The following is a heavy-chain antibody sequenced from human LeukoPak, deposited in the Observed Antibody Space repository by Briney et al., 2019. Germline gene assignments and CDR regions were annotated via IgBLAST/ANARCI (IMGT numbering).Heavy chain of an antibody. Sequence: PSETLSLTCTVSGGSISSYYWSWIRQPAGKGLEWIGRIYTSGSTNYNPSLKSRVTMSVDTSKNQFSLKLSSVTAADTAVYYCARDQGLRYFDWLDYYMDVWGKGTTVTISS. V-gene: IGHV4-4*07. CDR2: IYTSGST. J-gene: IGHJ6*03. D-gene: IGHD3-9*01. CDR3: ARDQGLRYFDWLDYYMDV. CDR1: GGSISSYY.